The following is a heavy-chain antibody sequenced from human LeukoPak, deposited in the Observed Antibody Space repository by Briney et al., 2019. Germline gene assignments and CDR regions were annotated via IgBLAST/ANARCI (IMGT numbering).Heavy chain of an antibody. CDR1: GGSFSSYY. Sequence: SETLSLTCSVSGGSFSSYYWSWVRQPPGKGLELIGYMYDSGSTNYNPSLKSRVTISVDTSKNQFSLRLSSVTAADTAVYYCARHGGSYTFDLWGQGVLVTVSS. D-gene: IGHD1-26*01. V-gene: IGHV4-59*01. CDR2: MYDSGST. CDR3: ARHGGSYTFDL. J-gene: IGHJ4*02.